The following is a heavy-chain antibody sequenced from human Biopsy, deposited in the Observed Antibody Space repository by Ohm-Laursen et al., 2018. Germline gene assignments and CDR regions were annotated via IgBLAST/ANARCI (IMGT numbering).Heavy chain of an antibody. Sequence: SVKVSCKVPGGTFSNYGVNWVRQAPGQGLEWLGGNIPILGTGNYAQKFQDRVTVAADTSTSTATMELRSLRSDDTAVYYCATKLTGYFHHWGQGTTVIVSS. CDR2: NIPILGTG. J-gene: IGHJ6*02. CDR1: GGTFSNYG. CDR3: ATKLTGYFHH. V-gene: IGHV1-69*06. D-gene: IGHD1-26*01.